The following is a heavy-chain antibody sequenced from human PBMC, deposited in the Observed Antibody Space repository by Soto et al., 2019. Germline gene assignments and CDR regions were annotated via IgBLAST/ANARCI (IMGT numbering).Heavy chain of an antibody. V-gene: IGHV3-23*01. D-gene: IGHD4-17*01. Sequence: GGSLRLSCAAAGFTFSSYAMSWVRQAPGEGLEWVSAISGSGGSTYYADSVKGRFTISRDNSKNTLYLQMNSLRAEDTAVYYCAKDRDYGDYSIYYYYGMDVWGQGTTVTVSS. CDR1: GFTFSSYA. J-gene: IGHJ6*02. CDR2: ISGSGGST. CDR3: AKDRDYGDYSIYYYYGMDV.